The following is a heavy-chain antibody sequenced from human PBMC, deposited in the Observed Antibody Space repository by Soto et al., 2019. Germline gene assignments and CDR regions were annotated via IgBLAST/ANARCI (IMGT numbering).Heavy chain of an antibody. Sequence: PSETLSLTCTVSGGSISSYYWSWIRQPAGKGLEWIGRIYTSGSTNYNPSLKSRVTMSVDTSKNQFSLKLSSVTAADTAVYYCARDKERGSSSWKSNWFDPWGQGTLVTVS. CDR3: ARDKERGSSSWKSNWFDP. D-gene: IGHD6-13*01. V-gene: IGHV4-4*07. CDR2: IYTSGST. CDR1: GGSISSYY. J-gene: IGHJ5*02.